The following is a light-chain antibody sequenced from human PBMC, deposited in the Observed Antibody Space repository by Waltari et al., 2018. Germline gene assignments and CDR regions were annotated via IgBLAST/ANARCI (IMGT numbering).Light chain of an antibody. Sequence: DIQMTQSPSSLSASVGDRVTITCRASQSISSYLIWYQQKPGKAPKLLIYAASSLQSGVPSRFRGSGSGTDFTLTISSLQPEEFATYYCQQSYSTPRTFGQGTKVEIK. V-gene: IGKV1-39*01. CDR1: QSISSY. CDR2: AAS. CDR3: QQSYSTPRT. J-gene: IGKJ1*01.